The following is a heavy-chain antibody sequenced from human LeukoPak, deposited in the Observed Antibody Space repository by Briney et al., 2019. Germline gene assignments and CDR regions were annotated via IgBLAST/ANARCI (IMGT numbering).Heavy chain of an antibody. CDR1: GFTFSGFW. CDR2: INSDGSEG. D-gene: IGHD6-6*01. CDR3: ARSSYSSSSSV. Sequence: GGSLRLSCAVYGFTFSGFWMSWSRQAPGKGLEWVASINSDGSEGYYADVVKGRFTISRDNAKNSLYLQINSLRAEDTAVYYCARSSYSSSSSVWGQGTMVTVSS. V-gene: IGHV3-7*03. J-gene: IGHJ3*01.